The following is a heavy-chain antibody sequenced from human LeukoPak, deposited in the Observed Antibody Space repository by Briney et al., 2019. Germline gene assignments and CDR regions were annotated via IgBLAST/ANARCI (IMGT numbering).Heavy chain of an antibody. Sequence: PSETLSLTCIVSGGSISSSSYYWGWIRQPPGKGLEWIGSIYYSGSTYYNPSLKSRFTISVDTSKNQFSLKLSSVTAADTAVYYCARRVYGGKMHRWFDPWGQGTLVTVSS. CDR2: IYYSGST. V-gene: IGHV4-39*01. J-gene: IGHJ5*02. CDR3: ARRVYGGKMHRWFDP. CDR1: GGSISSSSYY. D-gene: IGHD4-23*01.